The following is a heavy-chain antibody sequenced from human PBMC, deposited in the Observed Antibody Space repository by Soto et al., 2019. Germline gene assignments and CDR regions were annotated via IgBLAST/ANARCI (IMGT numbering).Heavy chain of an antibody. CDR1: GYIFTGHD. CDR2: INPNSGGT. V-gene: IGHV1-2*02. D-gene: IGHD3-22*01. J-gene: IGHJ4*02. Sequence: ASVKVSCKASGYIFTGHDMHWVRQAPGQGLEWMGSINPNSGGTNYAQKFQGRLTMTIDTSINTAYMELSRLRSDDTALYYCVRLLIIGAKTHFDYWGQGTLVTVSS. CDR3: VRLLIIGAKTHFDY.